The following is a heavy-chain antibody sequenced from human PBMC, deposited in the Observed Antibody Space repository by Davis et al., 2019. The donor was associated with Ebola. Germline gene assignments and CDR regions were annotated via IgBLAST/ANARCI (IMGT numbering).Heavy chain of an antibody. Sequence: GESLKISCAASGFIFSTYEMNWVRRAPGKGLEWISYITRSGNIKHYTDSVKGRFTISRDNAKNTLYLQMNSLRDEDTAVYYCARGFEPYAMDVWGQGTTVTVSS. CDR3: ARGFEPYAMDV. CDR1: GFIFSTYE. CDR2: ITRSGNIK. J-gene: IGHJ6*02. V-gene: IGHV3-48*03. D-gene: IGHD3-16*01.